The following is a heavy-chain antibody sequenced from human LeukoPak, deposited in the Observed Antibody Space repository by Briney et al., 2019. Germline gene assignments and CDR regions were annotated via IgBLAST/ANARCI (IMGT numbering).Heavy chain of an antibody. V-gene: IGHV3-64D*09. CDR3: VKYLRPWIQILLTIEY. D-gene: IGHD5-18*01. CDR1: GFTFSGYD. CDR2: ISSNGGST. Sequence: PGGSLRLSCSVSGFTFSGYDVHWVRQAPGKGLEYVSGISSNGGSTYYADSVKGRFTISRDNSKNTLYLQMSSLRTEDTAAYYCVKYLRPWIQILLTIEYWGGATLVAVSS. J-gene: IGHJ4*02.